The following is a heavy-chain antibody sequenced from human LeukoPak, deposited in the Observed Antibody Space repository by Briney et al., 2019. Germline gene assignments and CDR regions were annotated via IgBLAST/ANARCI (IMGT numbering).Heavy chain of an antibody. D-gene: IGHD3-10*01. Sequence: SEALSLTCTVSGGSISSYYWSWIRQPPGKGLEWIGHIYSSGSTTYTPSLQGRVTISLDTSKNQFSLKLSSVTAADTAVYYCARHYDSGSYPLDFWGQGTLVTVSS. CDR3: ARHYDSGSYPLDF. V-gene: IGHV4-59*08. CDR2: IYSSGST. J-gene: IGHJ4*02. CDR1: GGSISSYY.